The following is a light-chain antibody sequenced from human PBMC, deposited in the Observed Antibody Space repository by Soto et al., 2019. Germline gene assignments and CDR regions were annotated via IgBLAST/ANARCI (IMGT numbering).Light chain of an antibody. CDR3: QQYYGTPYT. CDR2: WAS. J-gene: IGKJ2*01. V-gene: IGKV4-1*01. Sequence: EIVMTQSPDSLAVSLGERATINCRSSQSVLYSSNNKNYLAWYQQKPRQPPALLITWASTREFGVSERFSGSVSGTDFTLTISNLQAEDVAIYYCQQYYGTPYTFGQGTKLEIK. CDR1: QSVLYSSNNKNY.